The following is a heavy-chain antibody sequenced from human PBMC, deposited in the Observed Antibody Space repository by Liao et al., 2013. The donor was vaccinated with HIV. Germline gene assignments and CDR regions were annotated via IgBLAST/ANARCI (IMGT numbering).Heavy chain of an antibody. J-gene: IGHJ3*02. D-gene: IGHD2-21*01. V-gene: IGHV4-59*10. CDR3: ARGKIVVVIAANDVDAFDI. Sequence: QVQLQQWGAGLLKPSETLSLTCAVYGGSISSYYWSWIRQPAGKGLEWIGRIYTSGSTNYNPSLKSRVSLSVDTSKNQFSLKLSSVTAADTAVYYCARGKIVVVIAANDVDAFDIWGQGTMVTVSS. CDR1: GGSISSYY. CDR2: IYTSGST.